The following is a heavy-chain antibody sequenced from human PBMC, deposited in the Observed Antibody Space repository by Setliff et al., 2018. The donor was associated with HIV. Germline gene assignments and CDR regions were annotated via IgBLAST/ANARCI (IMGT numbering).Heavy chain of an antibody. CDR3: AKGTYYDLLTAYYLSDYYMDV. V-gene: IGHV3-30*02. J-gene: IGHJ6*03. CDR1: GFTFSDYG. CDR2: IYYDGTNK. D-gene: IGHD3-9*01. Sequence: GGSLRLSCAASGFTFSDYGMHWVRQAPGKGLEWVAVIYYDGTNKYYADSVKGRFTISRDNSKNTLFLQMNSLRADDTAVYYCAKGTYYDLLTAYYLSDYYMDVWGKGTTVTVSS.